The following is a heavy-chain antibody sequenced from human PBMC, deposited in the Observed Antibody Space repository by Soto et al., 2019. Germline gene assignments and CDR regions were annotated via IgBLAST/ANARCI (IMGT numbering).Heavy chain of an antibody. CDR2: IIPIFGTA. CDR3: ARVPYDSSGWYSDNWFDP. Sequence: SVKVSCKASGGTLSSYAISWVRQAPGQGLEWMGGIIPIFGTANYAQKFQGRVTITADESTSTAYMELSSLRSEDTAVYYCARVPYDSSGWYSDNWFDPWGQGTLVTVSS. D-gene: IGHD6-19*01. V-gene: IGHV1-69*13. J-gene: IGHJ5*02. CDR1: GGTLSSYA.